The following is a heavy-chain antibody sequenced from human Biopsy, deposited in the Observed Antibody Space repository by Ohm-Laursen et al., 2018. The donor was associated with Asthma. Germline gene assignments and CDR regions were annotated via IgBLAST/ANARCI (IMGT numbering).Heavy chain of an antibody. CDR3: VRGSSSWHHGPFHYYYGLDV. CDR1: SGSGGYMRSGNYY. V-gene: IGHV4-39*01. CDR2: IYYSGTT. D-gene: IGHD6-13*01. J-gene: IGHJ6*02. Sequence: SETLSLTCSLSSGSGGYMRSGNYYRGWIRQPPGKGLEWIGSIYYSGTTYYNPSLESRVTVSADTSKNQFSLKLTSVTAADTAVYYCVRGSSSWHHGPFHYYYGLDVWGQGTTATVSS.